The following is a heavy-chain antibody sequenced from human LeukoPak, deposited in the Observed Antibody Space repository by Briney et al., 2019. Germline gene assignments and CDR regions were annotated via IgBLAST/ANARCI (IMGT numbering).Heavy chain of an antibody. CDR1: GYSFTNYW. J-gene: IGHJ4*02. Sequence: GESLQISCKASGYSFTNYWIGWVRQMPGKGLEWMGIFSPGDSNTRYSPSFQGQVTISADKSITTASLQWSSLKASDTAIYYCARWPRGATSDYFDYWGQGTLVTVSS. D-gene: IGHD3-10*01. V-gene: IGHV5-51*01. CDR3: ARWPRGATSDYFDY. CDR2: FSPGDSNT.